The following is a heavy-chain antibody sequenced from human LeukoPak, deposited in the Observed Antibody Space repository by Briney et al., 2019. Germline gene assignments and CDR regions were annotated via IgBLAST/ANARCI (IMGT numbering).Heavy chain of an antibody. CDR3: ARDGVSNWFDP. CDR2: IYYSGST. V-gene: IGHV4-59*01. J-gene: IGHJ5*02. CDR1: GGSISSYY. Sequence: SETLSLTCTVSGGSISSYYWSWIRQPPGKGLEWIGYIYYSGSTNYNPSPKSRVTISVDTSKNQFSLKLSSVTAADTAVYYCARDGVSNWFDPWGQGTLVTVSS. D-gene: IGHD2/OR15-2a*01.